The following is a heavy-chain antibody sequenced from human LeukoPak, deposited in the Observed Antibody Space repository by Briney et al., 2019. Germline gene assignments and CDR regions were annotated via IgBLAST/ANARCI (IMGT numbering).Heavy chain of an antibody. D-gene: IGHD2-21*02. CDR3: ARVLTCGGDCEAEREMEEYFDY. V-gene: IGHV3-48*04. CDR1: GFTFSSYG. J-gene: IGHJ4*02. CDR2: ISSSGSTI. Sequence: PGGSLRLSCAASGFTFSSYGMNWVRQAPGKGLEWVSYISSSGSTIYYADSVKGRFTISRDNAKNSLYLQMNSLRAEDTAVYYCARVLTCGGDCEAEREMEEYFDYWGQGTLVTVSS.